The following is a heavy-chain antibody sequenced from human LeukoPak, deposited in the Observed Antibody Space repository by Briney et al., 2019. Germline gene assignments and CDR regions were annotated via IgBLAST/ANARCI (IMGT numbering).Heavy chain of an antibody. J-gene: IGHJ4*02. CDR3: ARDMTTVTTGDY. Sequence: GGSLRLSCAASGLTVSNNYMSWVRQAPGKGLEWVSVIYSGGGTDYADSVKGRFTISGDNSKNTLYLQMNSLRAEDTAVYYCARDMTTVTTGDYWGQGTLVTVSS. CDR2: IYSGGGT. V-gene: IGHV3-66*01. CDR1: GLTVSNNY. D-gene: IGHD4-17*01.